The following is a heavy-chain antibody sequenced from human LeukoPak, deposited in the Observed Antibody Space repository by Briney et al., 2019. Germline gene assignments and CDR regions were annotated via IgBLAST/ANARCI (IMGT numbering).Heavy chain of an antibody. CDR1: GYTFITYA. D-gene: IGHD3-16*02. V-gene: IGHV7-4-1*02. J-gene: IGHJ4*02. Sequence: ASVKVSCKASGYTFITYAMNWVRQAPGQGLGWMGWINPNTGNPTYAPGFTGRFVFSLDTSVSTAYLQISGLKADDTAVYYCARAYQPLGGLSLPDYWGQGTLVSVSS. CDR2: INPNTGNP. CDR3: ARAYQPLGGLSLPDY.